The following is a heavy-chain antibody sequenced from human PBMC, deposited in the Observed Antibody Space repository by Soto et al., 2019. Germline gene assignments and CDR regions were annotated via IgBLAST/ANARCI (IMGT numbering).Heavy chain of an antibody. D-gene: IGHD2-2*01. CDR2: TRSNGEHT. CDR1: EFLVIGFA. CDR3: AKDSKSVSVSAARVYGMDV. V-gene: IGHV3-23*01. J-gene: IGHJ6*02. Sequence: QSGGSLRLSRACSEFLVIGFAMISFRQSPGTGLEWVSTTRSNGEHTYYADSVKGRFTVSRDNSKNTLFLEMTSLRAEDSAIYYCAKDSKSVSVSAARVYGMDVWGQGTTVTVS.